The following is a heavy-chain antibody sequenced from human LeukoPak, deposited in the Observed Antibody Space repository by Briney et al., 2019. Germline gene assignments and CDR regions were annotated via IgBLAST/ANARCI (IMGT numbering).Heavy chain of an antibody. J-gene: IGHJ4*02. Sequence: GGSLRLSCAASGFTFSSYSMNWVRQAPGKGLEWVSSISSSSYIYYADSVKGRFTISRDNAKNSLYLQMNSLRAEDTAVYYCARDGVVGATGGFDYWGQGTLVTVSS. CDR3: ARDGVVGATGGFDY. CDR1: GFTFSSYS. V-gene: IGHV3-21*01. D-gene: IGHD1-26*01. CDR2: ISSSSYI.